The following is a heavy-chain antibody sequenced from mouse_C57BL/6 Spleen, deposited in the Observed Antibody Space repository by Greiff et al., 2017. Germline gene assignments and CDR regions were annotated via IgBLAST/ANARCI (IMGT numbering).Heavy chain of an antibody. CDR3: ARHHYYGRSYDWYFDV. J-gene: IGHJ1*03. Sequence: DVQLVESGGGLVQPGESLKLSCESNEYEFPSHDMSWVRKTPEKRLELVAAINSDGGSTYYPDTMERRFIISRNNTKKTLYLQMSSLRSEDTALYYCARHHYYGRSYDWYFDVWGTGTTVTVSS. CDR2: INSDGGST. D-gene: IGHD1-1*01. V-gene: IGHV5-2*01. CDR1: EYEFPSHD.